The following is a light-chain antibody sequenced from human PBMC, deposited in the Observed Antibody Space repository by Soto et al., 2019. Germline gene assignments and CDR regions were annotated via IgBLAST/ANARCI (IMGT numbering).Light chain of an antibody. CDR2: GNS. CDR3: PSYDSSLSGAV. J-gene: IGLJ3*02. Sequence: QSVLTQPPSVSGAPGQRVTISCTGSSSNIGAGYHVHWYQQLPGTAPKLLIYGNSVRPSGVPDRFSVSKSGTSASLAITGLQAEDEADYYCPSYDSSLSGAVFGGGTKLTVL. V-gene: IGLV1-40*01. CDR1: SSNIGAGYH.